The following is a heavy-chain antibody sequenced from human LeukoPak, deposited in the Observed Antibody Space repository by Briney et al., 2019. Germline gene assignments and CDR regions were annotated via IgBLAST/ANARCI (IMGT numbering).Heavy chain of an antibody. J-gene: IGHJ4*02. D-gene: IGHD1-26*01. CDR1: GYTFTCYY. V-gene: IGHV1-2*02. CDR3: ARVPRIVGAIFDY. Sequence: ASVKVSCKASGYTFTCYYMHWVRQAPGQGLEWMGWINPNSGGTNYAQKFQGRVTMTMDTSISTAYMELSRLRSDDTAVYYCARVPRIVGAIFDYWGQGTLVTVSS. CDR2: INPNSGGT.